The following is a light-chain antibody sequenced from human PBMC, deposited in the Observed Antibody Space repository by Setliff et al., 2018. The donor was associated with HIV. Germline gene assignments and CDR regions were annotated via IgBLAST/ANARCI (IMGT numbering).Light chain of an antibody. CDR2: RDN. J-gene: IGLJ1*01. CDR1: GSNIGGNT. Sequence: QSVLTQPPLASGTPGQTVTISCSGSGSNIGGNTVSWYQQLPGTAPKVLIYRDNQRPSGVPDRFSGSKSGTSASLAIGGLQSGDEADYYCATWDDSLPVHYVFGPGTKVT. CDR3: ATWDDSLPVHYV. V-gene: IGLV1-44*01.